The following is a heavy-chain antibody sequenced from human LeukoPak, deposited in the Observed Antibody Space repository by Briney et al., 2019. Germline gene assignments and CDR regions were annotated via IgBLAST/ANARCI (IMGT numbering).Heavy chain of an antibody. D-gene: IGHD2-2*03. J-gene: IGHJ5*02. Sequence: ASVKVSCKASGYTFTGYYMHWVRQAPGQGLEWMGWINPNSGGTNYAQKFQGRVTMTRDTSISTAYMELSRLRSDDTAVYYCARDRGYCSSTSCRNINWFDPWGQGTLVTVSS. CDR3: ARDRGYCSSTSCRNINWFDP. CDR1: GYTFTGYY. CDR2: INPNSGGT. V-gene: IGHV1-2*02.